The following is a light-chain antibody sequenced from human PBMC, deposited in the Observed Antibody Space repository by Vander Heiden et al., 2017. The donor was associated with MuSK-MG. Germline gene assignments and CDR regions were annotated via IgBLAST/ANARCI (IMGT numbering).Light chain of an antibody. V-gene: IGLV2-23*01. CDR2: EGS. CDR1: SSDVGSYNL. J-gene: IGLJ1*01. Sequence: QSALTQPASVSGSPGPSITLSCTGTSSDVGSYNLVSWYQQHPGKAPKLMIYEGSKRPSGVSNRVSGSKSGNTASLTISGLQAEDEADYYCCSYAGSSTLYVFGTGTKVTVL. CDR3: CSYAGSSTLYV.